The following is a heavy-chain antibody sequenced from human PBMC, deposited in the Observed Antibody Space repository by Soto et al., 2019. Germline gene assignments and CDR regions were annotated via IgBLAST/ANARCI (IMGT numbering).Heavy chain of an antibody. V-gene: IGHV1-69*13. Sequence: SVKVSCKASGGTFSSYAISWVRQAPGQGLEWMGGIIPIFGTANYAQKFQGRVTITADESTSTAYMELSSLRSEDTAVYYCARDVRSAYHILTGYSVNWFDPWGKGTLVTVSS. CDR1: GGTFSSYA. CDR3: ARDVRSAYHILTGYSVNWFDP. CDR2: IIPIFGTA. D-gene: IGHD3-9*01. J-gene: IGHJ5*02.